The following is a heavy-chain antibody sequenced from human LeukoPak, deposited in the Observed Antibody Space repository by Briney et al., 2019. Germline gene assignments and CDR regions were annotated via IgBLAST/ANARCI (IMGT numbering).Heavy chain of an antibody. J-gene: IGHJ4*02. CDR3: TRRSITSTRTDDY. CDR2: IRSKTHNYAT. Sequence: GGSLRLSCAVSGFNFSGSAIHWVRQASGKGLEGVGRIRSKTHNYATTYAASLKGRFTISRDDSKNTTYLQMSSLKTDDTAVYYCTRRSITSTRTDDYWGQGTLVTVSS. D-gene: IGHD1-14*01. CDR1: GFNFSGSA. V-gene: IGHV3-73*01.